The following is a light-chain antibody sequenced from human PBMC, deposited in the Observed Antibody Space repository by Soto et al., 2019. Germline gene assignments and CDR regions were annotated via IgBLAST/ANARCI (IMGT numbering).Light chain of an antibody. CDR1: QGIGDT. Sequence: EIVMTQSPATLSVSPGEGPTLSCRASQGIGDTLAWYQQKPGQXHRXXIYDASSRATGIPDRFSGSGSGTDFTLTISRLEPEDCAVDVCYQYDSSPWTFGQGTKVDIK. V-gene: IGKV3-20*01. CDR2: DAS. J-gene: IGKJ1*01. CDR3: YQYDSSPWT.